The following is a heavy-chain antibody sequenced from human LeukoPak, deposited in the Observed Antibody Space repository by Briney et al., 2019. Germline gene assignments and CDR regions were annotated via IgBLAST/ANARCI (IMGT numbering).Heavy chain of an antibody. J-gene: IGHJ4*02. CDR1: GGSISSSNW. Sequence: SETLSLTCAVSGGSISSSNWWSWVRQPPGKGLEWIGEIYHSGSTNYNPSLKSRVTISVDKSKNQFSLKLSSVTAADMAVYYCARSRLHKGRYYFDYWGQGTLVTVSS. D-gene: IGHD4-11*01. CDR2: IYHSGST. V-gene: IGHV4-4*02. CDR3: ARSRLHKGRYYFDY.